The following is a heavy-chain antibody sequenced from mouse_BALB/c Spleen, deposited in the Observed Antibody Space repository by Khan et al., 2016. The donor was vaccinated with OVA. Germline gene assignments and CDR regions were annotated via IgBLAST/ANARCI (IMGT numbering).Heavy chain of an antibody. Sequence: EVQLQQSGAELVKPGASVKLSCSASGFNFKDTYIHWMKQRPEQGLEWIGWIDPPIDDTKYDPKFQAKATLTADKSSNTAYLHLSSLTSEDSAVYYCATRYGNPFAYWGQGTLVTVSA. CDR3: ATRYGNPFAY. CDR1: GFNFKDTY. J-gene: IGHJ3*01. CDR2: IDPPIDDT. D-gene: IGHD2-1*01. V-gene: IGHV14-3*02.